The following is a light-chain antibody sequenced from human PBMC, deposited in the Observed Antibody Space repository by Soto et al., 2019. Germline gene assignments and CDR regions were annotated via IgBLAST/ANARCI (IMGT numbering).Light chain of an antibody. CDR3: SSYASSRTPLYV. CDR2: DVS. CDR1: SSDVGAYNY. J-gene: IGLJ1*01. Sequence: QSALTQPASVSGSPGQSITISCAGTSSDVGAYNYVSWYQQHPGKAPKLLIYDVSNRPSGVSNRFSGSKSGNTASLTISGLQAEDEADYYCSSYASSRTPLYVFGTGTKVTV. V-gene: IGLV2-14*01.